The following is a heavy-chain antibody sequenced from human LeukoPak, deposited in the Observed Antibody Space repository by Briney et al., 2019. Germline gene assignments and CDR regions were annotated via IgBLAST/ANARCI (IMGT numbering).Heavy chain of an antibody. CDR3: ARRAPAAAGTDWFDP. V-gene: IGHV4-39*07. Sequence: PSETLSLTCTVSGGSISSSSYYWGWIRQPPGKGLEWIVEINHSGSTNYNPSLKSRVTISVDTSKNQFSLKLSSVTAADTAVYYCARRAPAAAGTDWFDPWGQGTLVTVSS. D-gene: IGHD6-13*01. CDR2: INHSGST. CDR1: GGSISSSSYY. J-gene: IGHJ5*02.